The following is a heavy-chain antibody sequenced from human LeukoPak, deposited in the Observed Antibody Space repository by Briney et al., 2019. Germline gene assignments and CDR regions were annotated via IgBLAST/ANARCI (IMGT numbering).Heavy chain of an antibody. Sequence: PGGSLRLSCAASGFTFSSYAMLWVRQAPGKGLEWVAVISYDGSNKYYADSVKGRFTISRDNSKNTLYLQMNSLRAEDTAVYYCARELYSRGWYDYWGQGTLVTVSS. J-gene: IGHJ4*02. CDR1: GFTFSSYA. V-gene: IGHV3-30-3*01. CDR2: ISYDGSNK. D-gene: IGHD6-19*01. CDR3: ARELYSRGWYDY.